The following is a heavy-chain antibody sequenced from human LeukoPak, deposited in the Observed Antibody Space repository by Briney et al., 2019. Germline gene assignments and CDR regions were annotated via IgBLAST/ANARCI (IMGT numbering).Heavy chain of an antibody. Sequence: GGSLRLSCAASGFTFSSYAMSWVRQAPGKGLEWVSAISGSGGSTYYADSVKGRFTISRDNSKNTLYLQMNSLRAEDTAFYYCARAGVAGYSDYWGQGTLVTVSS. CDR3: ARAGVAGYSDY. D-gene: IGHD6-19*01. CDR2: ISGSGGST. V-gene: IGHV3-23*01. J-gene: IGHJ4*02. CDR1: GFTFSSYA.